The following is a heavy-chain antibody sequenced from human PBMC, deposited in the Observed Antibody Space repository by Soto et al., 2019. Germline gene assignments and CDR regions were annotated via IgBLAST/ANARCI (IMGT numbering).Heavy chain of an antibody. Sequence: EVQLVESGGGLVQPGGSLRLSCAVSGFTFSDYWMSWVRQAPGKGLEWVANIKQDGNEKYYVDSVKGRFTISRDNAKNSLYLQMNSLRAEDTAVYYCARGLGSSGWYYQWDAFDIWGQGTMVTVSS. V-gene: IGHV3-7*01. CDR1: GFTFSDYW. D-gene: IGHD6-19*01. CDR2: IKQDGNEK. CDR3: ARGLGSSGWYYQWDAFDI. J-gene: IGHJ3*02.